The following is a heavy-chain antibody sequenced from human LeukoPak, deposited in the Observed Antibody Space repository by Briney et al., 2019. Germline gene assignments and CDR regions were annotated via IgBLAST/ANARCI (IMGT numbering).Heavy chain of an antibody. J-gene: IGHJ4*02. CDR1: GFTFSSYG. CDR3: ATSGSSGYYYFFDY. CDR2: IWYDGSNK. D-gene: IGHD3-22*01. V-gene: IGHV3-33*01. Sequence: PGRSLRLSCAASGFTFSSYGMHWVRQAPGKGLEWVAVIWYDGSNKYYADSVKGRFTISRDNSKNTLYLQMNSLRAEDTAVYYCATSGSSGYYYFFDYWGQGTLVTVSS.